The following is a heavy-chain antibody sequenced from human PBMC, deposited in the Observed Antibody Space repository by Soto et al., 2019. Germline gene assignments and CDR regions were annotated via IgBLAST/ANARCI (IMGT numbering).Heavy chain of an antibody. J-gene: IGHJ4*02. V-gene: IGHV1-69*02. Sequence: QVQLEQSGAEVKKPGSSVKVSCKASGGTFSSYTISWVRQAPGQGLEWMGRIIPILGIANYAQKFQGRVTITADKSTSTAYMELSSLRSEDTAVYYCAIAGLGGYCSSTSCASDYWCQGTLVTVSS. CDR3: AIAGLGGYCSSTSCASDY. CDR1: GGTFSSYT. D-gene: IGHD2-2*01. CDR2: IIPILGIA.